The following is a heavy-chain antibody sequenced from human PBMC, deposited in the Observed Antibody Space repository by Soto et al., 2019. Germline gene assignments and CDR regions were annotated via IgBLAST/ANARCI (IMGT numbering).Heavy chain of an antibody. D-gene: IGHD6-6*01. V-gene: IGHV4-59*01. J-gene: IGHJ3*02. CDR2: FYYSGIT. Sequence: SETPSLTCIVSGGSISSYYWNWIRQAPGKGLEWIGYFYYSGITNYNPSLKSRVTISVDTSKNQFSLKLTSVTAADTAVYYCARPSSSIAAFDIWGQGTMVTVSS. CDR1: GGSISSYY. CDR3: ARPSSSIAAFDI.